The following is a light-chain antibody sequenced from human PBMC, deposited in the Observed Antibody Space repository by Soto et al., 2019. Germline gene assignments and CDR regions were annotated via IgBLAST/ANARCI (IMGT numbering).Light chain of an antibody. CDR3: QQFNDYPLT. CDR2: GAS. Sequence: DIQLTQSPSFLSASVGDRVTITCRASQAISSYLAWYQQKPGKPPKLLIYGASTLQSDVPSRFSGSGSGTEFTLTVSSLPAEDSATHYCQQFNDYPLTFGGGTKV. J-gene: IGKJ4*01. V-gene: IGKV1-9*01. CDR1: QAISSY.